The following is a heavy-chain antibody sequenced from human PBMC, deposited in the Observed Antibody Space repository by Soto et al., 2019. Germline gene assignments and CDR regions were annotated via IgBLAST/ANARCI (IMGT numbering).Heavy chain of an antibody. V-gene: IGHV1-3*01. CDR3: ARVYGHYYYYGMDV. CDR2: INAGNGNT. CDR1: GYTFTSYA. J-gene: IGHJ6*02. Sequence: ASVKVSCKASGYTFTSYAMHWVRQAPGQRLEWMGWINAGNGNTKYSQKFQGRVTITRDTSASTAYMELSSLRSEDTAVYYCARVYGHYYYYGMDVWGQGTTVTVSS. D-gene: IGHD2-2*02.